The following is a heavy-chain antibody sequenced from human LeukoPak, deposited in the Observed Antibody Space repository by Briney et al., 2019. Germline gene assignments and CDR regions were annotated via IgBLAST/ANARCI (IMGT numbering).Heavy chain of an antibody. CDR1: GYTFTSYD. CDR2: MNPNSGNT. CDR3: ARGIVVVVAADNWFDP. V-gene: IGHV1-8*01. D-gene: IGHD2-15*01. Sequence: ASVKVSCKASGYTFTSYDINWVRQATGQGLEWMGWMNPNSGNTGYAQKFQGRVTMTRNTSISTAYMELSSLRSEDTVVYYCARGIVVVVAADNWFDPWGQGTLVTVSS. J-gene: IGHJ5*02.